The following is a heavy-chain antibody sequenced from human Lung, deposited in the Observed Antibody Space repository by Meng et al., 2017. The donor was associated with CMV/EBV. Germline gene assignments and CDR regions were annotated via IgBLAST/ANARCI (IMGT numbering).Heavy chain of an antibody. Sequence: ASXXVSCKASEYTFTGYYIHWVRQAPGQGLEWMGWINPNSGGTSSAQKFQGRVTKTRDTSISTAYMELSSLTPDDTAMFYCARGSFHFTSKVVLTPGGDAFDLWGQGTXVTVSS. D-gene: IGHD4/OR15-4a*01. CDR3: ARGSFHFTSKVVLTPGGDAFDL. CDR1: EYTFTGYY. V-gene: IGHV1-2*02. J-gene: IGHJ3*01. CDR2: INPNSGGT.